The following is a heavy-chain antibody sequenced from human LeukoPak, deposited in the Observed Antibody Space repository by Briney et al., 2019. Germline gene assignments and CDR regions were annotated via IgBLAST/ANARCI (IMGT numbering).Heavy chain of an antibody. V-gene: IGHV4-38-2*01. D-gene: IGHD6-13*01. J-gene: IGHJ6*03. CDR1: GYSISSGYY. CDR2: MYHSGST. CDR3: ARQGGSSSPYYYYYMDV. Sequence: SETLSLTCAVSGYSISSGYYWGWFRQPPRKGLEWIGGMYHSGSTYYNPSLKSRVTISVDTSKNQFSLKLSSVTAADTAVYYCARQGGSSSPYYYYYMDVWGKGTTVTVSS.